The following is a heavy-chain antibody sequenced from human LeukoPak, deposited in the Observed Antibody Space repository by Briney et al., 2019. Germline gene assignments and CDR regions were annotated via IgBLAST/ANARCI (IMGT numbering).Heavy chain of an antibody. CDR1: GFTVSSNY. CDR2: IYSGGST. Sequence: HSGGSLRLSCAASGFTVSSNYMSWVRQAPGKGLEWVSVIYSGGSTYYADSVKGRFTISRDNSKNTLYLQMNSLRAEDTAVYYCARGSNYGGNVLGSWGQGTLVTVSS. J-gene: IGHJ5*02. D-gene: IGHD4-23*01. CDR3: ARGSNYGGNVLGS. V-gene: IGHV3-53*01.